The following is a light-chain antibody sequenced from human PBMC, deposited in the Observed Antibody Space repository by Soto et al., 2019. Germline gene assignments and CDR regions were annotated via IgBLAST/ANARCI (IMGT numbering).Light chain of an antibody. Sequence: QSALTQPASVSGSPGQSITISCTGTNSDVGGYKYVSWYQQYPGKAPKLIIYEVSNRPSGVANRFSGSKSGNTASLTISGLQAEDEADYYCSSYTSSSTLDIFGGGTKVTVL. CDR3: SSYTSSSTLDI. CDR2: EVS. V-gene: IGLV2-14*01. CDR1: NSDVGGYKY. J-gene: IGLJ2*01.